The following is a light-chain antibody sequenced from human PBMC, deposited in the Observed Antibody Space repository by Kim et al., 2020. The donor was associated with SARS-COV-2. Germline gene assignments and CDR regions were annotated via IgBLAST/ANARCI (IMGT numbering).Light chain of an antibody. CDR3: LQHRTYPIT. CDR1: QYMGND. Sequence: ASVGDRVTITYRASQYMGNDLGWYQQNPGRAPKRLIYGASNLQSGVPSRFSGSGSETEFTLTINSLQPEDFATYFCLQHRTYPITFGQGTRREIK. J-gene: IGKJ5*01. CDR2: GAS. V-gene: IGKV1-17*01.